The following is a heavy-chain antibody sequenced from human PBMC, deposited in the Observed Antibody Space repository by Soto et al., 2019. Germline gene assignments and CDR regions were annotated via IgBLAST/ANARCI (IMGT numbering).Heavy chain of an antibody. D-gene: IGHD5-18*01. J-gene: IGHJ6*02. CDR3: ARALIQLWPHYYYGMDV. CDR2: IYYSGTT. CDR1: GGSISSGDYY. V-gene: IGHV4-30-4*01. Sequence: QVQLQESGPGLVKPSQTLSLTCTVSGGSISSGDYYWSWIRQPPGKGREWVGYIYYSGTTYYNPSLKSRVTISVDTSKNPFSLKGNSVTAADTAVYYCARALIQLWPHYYYGMDVWGQGTTVTVSS.